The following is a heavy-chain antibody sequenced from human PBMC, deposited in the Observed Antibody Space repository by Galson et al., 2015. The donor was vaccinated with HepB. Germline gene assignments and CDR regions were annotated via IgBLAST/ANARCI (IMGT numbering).Heavy chain of an antibody. D-gene: IGHD6-13*01. Sequence: SVKVSCKASGFNFTSSTVQWVRQARGQRLEWIGCIIVDSTNTNYARKFRQRVTITRDMSTSTAFMDLSGLESGDTALYYCATGQSYSSNWGQGTLVTVSS. CDR2: IIVDSTNT. J-gene: IGHJ1*01. CDR1: GFNFTSST. V-gene: IGHV1-58*01. CDR3: ATGQSYSSN.